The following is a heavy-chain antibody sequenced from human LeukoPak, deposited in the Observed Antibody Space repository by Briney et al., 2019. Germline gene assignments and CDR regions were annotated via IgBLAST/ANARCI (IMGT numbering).Heavy chain of an antibody. J-gene: IGHJ4*02. V-gene: IGHV3-21*01. CDR1: GFSFSTYS. CDR3: AASTKHTAMVDY. CDR2: IGSSSSYI. Sequence: PGGSLRLSCAASGFSFSTYSMNWVRQAPGKGLEWVSTIGSSSSYIYYADSVKGRFTISRDNAKNSLYLQMNSLRAEDTAVYYCAASTKHTAMVDYWGQGTLATVSS. D-gene: IGHD5-18*01.